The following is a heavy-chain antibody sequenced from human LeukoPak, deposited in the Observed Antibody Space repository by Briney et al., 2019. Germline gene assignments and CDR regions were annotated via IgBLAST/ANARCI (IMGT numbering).Heavy chain of an antibody. V-gene: IGHV3-23*01. CDR2: ISGSGDRT. D-gene: IGHD6-13*01. CDR1: GFTFSSYA. CDR3: AKGAAAGLVDWFDP. Sequence: PGGSLRLSCAASGFTFSSYAMTWVRQAPGKGPEWVSGISGSGDRTYYTDSVKGRFTISRDNSKNTLDLQMNSLGAEDTAIYYCAKGAAAGLVDWFDPWGQGTLVTVSS. J-gene: IGHJ5*02.